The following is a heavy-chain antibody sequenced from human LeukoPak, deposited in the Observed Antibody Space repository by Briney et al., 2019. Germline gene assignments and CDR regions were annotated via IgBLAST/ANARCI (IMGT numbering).Heavy chain of an antibody. V-gene: IGHV3-53*01. CDR3: ARTLPGSYSDC. CDR1: GFSVSRNY. J-gene: IGHJ4*02. CDR2: IFSGGST. Sequence: GGSLRLSCAASGFSVSRNYMSWVRQAPGKGLEWVSVIFSGGSTYYADSVKGRFTISRDDSKNTVYLQLNSLRAEDTAVYYCARTLPGSYSDCWGQGTLVAVS. D-gene: IGHD7-27*01.